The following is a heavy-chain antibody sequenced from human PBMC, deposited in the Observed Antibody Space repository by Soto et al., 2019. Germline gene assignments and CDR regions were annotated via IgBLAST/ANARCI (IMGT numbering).Heavy chain of an antibody. V-gene: IGHV3-15*01. D-gene: IGHD2-2*01. CDR1: GFTFSNAW. Sequence: GGSLRLSCTVSGFTFSNAWMTWVRQAPGKGLEWVGRIKSKTDDGTTDYAAPVKGRFTISRDDSRNTLYLQMNSLKTEDTAVYYCTSDSSSWAYYYYYGMDVWGQGTTVTVSS. CDR2: IKSKTDDGTT. J-gene: IGHJ6*02. CDR3: TSDSSSWAYYYYYGMDV.